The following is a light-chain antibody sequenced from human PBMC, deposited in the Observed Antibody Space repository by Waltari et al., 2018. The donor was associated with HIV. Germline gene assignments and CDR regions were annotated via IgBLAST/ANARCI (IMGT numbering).Light chain of an antibody. Sequence: SSEVTQDPTVSVALGQTVRITCHGDSLRNYFPSWYQQKPGQAPVLVIYGENNRPSGIPDRFSGSPSGNTASLIIPGAQAEDEAEYYCNSRDSSGNRLVIFGGGTKLTVL. CDR1: SLRNYF. CDR3: NSRDSSGNRLVI. V-gene: IGLV3-19*01. J-gene: IGLJ2*01. CDR2: GEN.